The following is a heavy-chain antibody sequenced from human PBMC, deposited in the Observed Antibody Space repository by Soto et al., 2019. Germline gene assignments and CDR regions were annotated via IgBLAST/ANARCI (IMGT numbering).Heavy chain of an antibody. CDR3: ARSYGSGYRSFDY. CDR2: INPILSMS. D-gene: IGHD3-10*01. Sequence: QVQLVQSGAEVKRPGSSVKVSCKASGDTFTFYSINWVRQAPGLGLEWMGRINPILSMSNYAQRFQGRVTMTTDKSTSTAYMSLSSLRSEDTAIYYCARSYGSGYRSFDYWGQGALVTVSS. V-gene: IGHV1-69*02. J-gene: IGHJ4*02. CDR1: GDTFTFYS.